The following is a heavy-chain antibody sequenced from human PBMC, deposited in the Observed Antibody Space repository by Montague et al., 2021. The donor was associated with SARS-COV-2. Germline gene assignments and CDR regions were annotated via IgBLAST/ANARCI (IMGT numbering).Heavy chain of an antibody. V-gene: IGHV4-34*01. D-gene: IGHD1-1*01. J-gene: IGHJ4*02. Sequence: SETLSLTCAVYGGSFSDYHWTWIHQSPGGGLEWIGQINYGGSTKYNPSLRSRVTISIDTSKNQFSLKLTSVTAADTAVYYCARGAPGYWGQGTLSPSHQ. CDR2: INYGGST. CDR3: ARGAPGY. CDR1: GGSFSDYH.